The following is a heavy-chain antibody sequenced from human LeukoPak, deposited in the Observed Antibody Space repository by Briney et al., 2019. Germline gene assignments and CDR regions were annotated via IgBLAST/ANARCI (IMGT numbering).Heavy chain of an antibody. Sequence: GGSLRLSCAASGFPFSDYGMYWVRQAPGKGLEWLAVISHDGNNKYYADSVKGRFTISRDTSKNTLYLQMNSLRAEDTAVYYCARDPLDYDILTGHGAFDIWGQGTMVTVSS. D-gene: IGHD3-9*01. V-gene: IGHV3-30*19. CDR2: ISHDGNNK. CDR3: ARDPLDYDILTGHGAFDI. J-gene: IGHJ3*02. CDR1: GFPFSDYG.